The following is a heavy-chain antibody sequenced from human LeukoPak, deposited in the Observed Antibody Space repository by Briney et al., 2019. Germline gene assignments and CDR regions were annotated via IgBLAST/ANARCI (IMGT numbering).Heavy chain of an antibody. D-gene: IGHD6-13*01. J-gene: IGHJ6*04. CDR1: GFPFSDYY. Sequence: PGGSLRLSCAASGFPFSDYYMTWIRQAPGKGLEWISYIGGSNTYTHYADSVKGRFTISRDNAKKSLYLQMNSLRVEDTAVYYCAKDKESSGWYLTPYYYGMDVWGKGTTVTVSS. CDR3: AKDKESSGWYLTPYYYGMDV. V-gene: IGHV3-11*06. CDR2: IGGSNTYT.